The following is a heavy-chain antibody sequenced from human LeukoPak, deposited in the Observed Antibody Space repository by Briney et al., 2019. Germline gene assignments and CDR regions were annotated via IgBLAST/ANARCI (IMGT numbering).Heavy chain of an antibody. CDR1: GFTFSSYS. CDR2: ISSSSSYI. D-gene: IGHD3-10*01. CDR3: ARDFRTMVRGVNPDYYYYYGMDV. J-gene: IGHJ6*02. V-gene: IGHV3-21*01. Sequence: PGGSLRLSCAASGFTFSSYSMNWVRQAPGKGLEWVSCISSSSSYIYYADSVKDRFTISRDNAKNSLYLQMNSLRAEDTAVYYCARDFRTMVRGVNPDYYYYYGMDVWGQGTTVTVSS.